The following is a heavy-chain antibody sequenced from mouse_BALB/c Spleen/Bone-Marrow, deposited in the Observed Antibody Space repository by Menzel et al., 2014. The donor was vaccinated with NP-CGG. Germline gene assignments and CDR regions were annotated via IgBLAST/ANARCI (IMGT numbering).Heavy chain of an antibody. CDR2: IDPSDSET. CDR1: GYTFTSYW. Sequence: VQLQQSGAELVKPGAPVELSCKASGYTFTSYWMNWVKQRPGRGLEWIGRIDPSDSETHYNQKFRDKATLTVDKSSSTAYIQLSSLTSEDSAVYYCARFPIYYDSGGAMDYWGQGTSVTVSS. CDR3: ARFPIYYDSGGAMDY. V-gene: IGHV1-69*02. D-gene: IGHD2-4*01. J-gene: IGHJ4*01.